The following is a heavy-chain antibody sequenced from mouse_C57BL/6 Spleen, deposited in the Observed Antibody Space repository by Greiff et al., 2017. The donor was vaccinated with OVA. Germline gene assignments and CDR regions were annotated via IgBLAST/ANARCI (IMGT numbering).Heavy chain of an antibody. J-gene: IGHJ3*01. Sequence: EVKVVESGGGLVQPGGSMKLSCVASGFTFSNYWMNWVRQSPEKGLEWVAQIRLKSDNYATHYAESVKGRFTISRDDSKSSVYLQMNNLRAEDTGIYYCTVDYYGSSLAYWGQGTLVTVSA. CDR2: IRLKSDNYAT. CDR1: GFTFSNYW. V-gene: IGHV6-3*01. D-gene: IGHD1-1*01. CDR3: TVDYYGSSLAY.